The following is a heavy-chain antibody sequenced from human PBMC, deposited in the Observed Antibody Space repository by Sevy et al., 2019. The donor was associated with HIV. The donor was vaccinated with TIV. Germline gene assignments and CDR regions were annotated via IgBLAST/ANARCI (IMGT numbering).Heavy chain of an antibody. CDR2: IYYSGST. CDR3: ARVRGYCSGGSCHTFDY. CDR1: GGSISSGDYY. V-gene: IGHV4-30-4*01. D-gene: IGHD2-15*01. J-gene: IGHJ4*02. Sequence: SETLSLTCTVSGGSISSGDYYWSWIRQPPGKGLEWIGYIYYSGSTYYNPSLKSRVTISVDTFKNQFSLTLSSVTAADTAVYYCARVRGYCSGGSCHTFDYWGQGTLVTVSS.